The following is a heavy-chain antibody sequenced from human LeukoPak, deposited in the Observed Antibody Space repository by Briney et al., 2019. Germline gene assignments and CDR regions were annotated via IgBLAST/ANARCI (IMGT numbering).Heavy chain of an antibody. D-gene: IGHD3-3*01. CDR2: IYYSGST. CDR1: GGSISSSSYY. V-gene: IGHV4-39*07. Sequence: ASETLSLTCTVSGGSISSSSYYWGWIRQPPGKGLEWIGSIYYSGSTYYNPSLKSRVTISVDTSKNQFSLKLSSVTAADTAVYYCARDLEYNLEWLRRRSGPINWFDPWGQGTLVTVSS. J-gene: IGHJ5*02. CDR3: ARDLEYNLEWLRRRSGPINWFDP.